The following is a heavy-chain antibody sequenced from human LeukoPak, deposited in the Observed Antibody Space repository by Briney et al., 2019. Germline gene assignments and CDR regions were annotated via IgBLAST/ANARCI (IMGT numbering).Heavy chain of an antibody. Sequence: GESLKISCKGSGHSFTNSWIGWVRQMPGKGLEWMGIIYPGDSNPRYSPSFQGQVTMSADKSITTAYLQWSSLKASDTAMYFCATLTSYDLWSGFQIPNYFDYWGQGTLVTVSS. CDR2: IYPGDSNP. CDR3: ATLTSYDLWSGFQIPNYFDY. CDR1: GHSFTNSW. V-gene: IGHV5-51*01. D-gene: IGHD3-3*01. J-gene: IGHJ4*02.